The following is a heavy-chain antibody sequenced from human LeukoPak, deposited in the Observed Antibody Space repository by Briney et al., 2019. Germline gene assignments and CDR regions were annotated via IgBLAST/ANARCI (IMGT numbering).Heavy chain of an antibody. J-gene: IGHJ4*02. Sequence: GGSLRLSCAASGFTFSSYAMHWVRQAPGKGLEWVAVISYDGSNKYYADSVKGRFTISRDNSKNTLYLQMNNLRAEDTAVYYCARDQYYDSSGYFDYWGQGTLVTVSS. D-gene: IGHD3-22*01. CDR3: ARDQYYDSSGYFDY. CDR1: GFTFSSYA. V-gene: IGHV3-30-3*01. CDR2: ISYDGSNK.